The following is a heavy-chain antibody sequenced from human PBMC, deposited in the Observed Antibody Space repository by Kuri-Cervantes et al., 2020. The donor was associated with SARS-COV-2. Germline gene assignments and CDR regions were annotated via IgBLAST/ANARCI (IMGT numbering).Heavy chain of an antibody. CDR1: GYTFTSYD. CDR3: AFVVATMEDFDY. Sequence: ASVKVSCKASGYTFTSYDINWVRQATGQGLEWMGWMNPNSGNTGYAQKFQGRVTMTRDTSISTAYMELSRLRSDDTAVYYCAFVVATMEDFDYWGQGTLVTVSS. CDR2: MNPNSGNT. J-gene: IGHJ4*02. D-gene: IGHD5-12*01. V-gene: IGHV1-8*02.